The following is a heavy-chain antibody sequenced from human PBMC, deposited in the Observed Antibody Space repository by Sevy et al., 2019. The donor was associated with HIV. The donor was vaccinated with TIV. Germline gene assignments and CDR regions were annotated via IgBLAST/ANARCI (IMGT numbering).Heavy chain of an antibody. J-gene: IGHJ4*02. CDR1: GLTFSGAW. V-gene: IGHV3-15*01. CDR3: TTDSRIYASN. CDR2: IKSETDGGAT. Sequence: GGSLRLSCAASGLTFSGAWMSWVRQVPGKGLEWLGRIKSETDGGATDYAAPVKGRFTISRDDSKKTVYLQVNSLQVEDTAVYYCTTDSRIYASNWGQGTLVTVSS. D-gene: IGHD3-16*01.